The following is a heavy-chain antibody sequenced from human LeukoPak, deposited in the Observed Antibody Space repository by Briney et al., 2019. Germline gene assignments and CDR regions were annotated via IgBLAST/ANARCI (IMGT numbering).Heavy chain of an antibody. CDR3: AGVYRGGGGY. Sequence: ASVKVSCKASGYTFTSYDINWVRQATGQGLEWMGWMNPNNGKTGYSLRFQGRVTMTRNTSISTAYMELSSLRSEDTAVYFCAGVYRGGGGYWGQGTLVTVSS. CDR1: GYTFTSYD. CDR2: MNPNNGKT. D-gene: IGHD3-16*01. J-gene: IGHJ4*02. V-gene: IGHV1-8*01.